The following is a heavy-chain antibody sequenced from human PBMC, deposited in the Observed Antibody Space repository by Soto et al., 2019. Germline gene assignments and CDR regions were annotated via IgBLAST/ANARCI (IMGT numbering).Heavy chain of an antibody. D-gene: IGHD2-15*01. J-gene: IGHJ6*02. CDR3: ARGEXXPRIFYYYDMDV. V-gene: IGHV1-69*05. Sequence: QVQLVQSGAEVKKPGSSVKVSCKASGRTSSTYTISWVRQAPGQGLELMGGIIPIFGTANYVEKFQGRVTXXXXXXXXXXXXXXXXXXXXXXXXXXCARGEXXPRIFYYYDMDVWGQGTTVTVSS. CDR1: GRTSSTYT. CDR2: IIPIFGTA.